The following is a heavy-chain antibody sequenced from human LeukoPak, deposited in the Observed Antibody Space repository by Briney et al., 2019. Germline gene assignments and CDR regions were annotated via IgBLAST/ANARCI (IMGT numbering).Heavy chain of an antibody. CDR3: ARGPRAAADDY. J-gene: IGHJ4*02. D-gene: IGHD6-13*01. CDR1: GYTFTSYG. CDR2: INAGNGNT. Sequence: GASVKVSCKASGYTFTSYGISWVRQAPGQRPEWIGWINAGNGNTKYSQKFQGRVTITRDTSASIAYMELSSLTSEDTGIYYCARGPRAAADDYWGQGTLVTVSS. V-gene: IGHV1-3*01.